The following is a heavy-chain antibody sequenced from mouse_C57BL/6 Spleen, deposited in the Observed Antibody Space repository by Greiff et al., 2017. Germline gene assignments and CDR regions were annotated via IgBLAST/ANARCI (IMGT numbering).Heavy chain of an antibody. CDR3: ARNWDGYWYFDV. Sequence: VQLQQSGPELVKPGASVKISCKASGYAFSSSWMNWVKQRPGKGLEWIGRIYPGDGDTNYNGKFKGKATLTADKSSSTAYMQLSSLTSEDSAVXFCARNWDGYWYFDVWGTGTTVTVSS. CDR2: IYPGDGDT. D-gene: IGHD4-1*01. J-gene: IGHJ1*03. V-gene: IGHV1-82*01. CDR1: GYAFSSSW.